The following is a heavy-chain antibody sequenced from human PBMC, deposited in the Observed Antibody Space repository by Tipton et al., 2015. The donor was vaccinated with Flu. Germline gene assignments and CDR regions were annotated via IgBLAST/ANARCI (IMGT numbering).Heavy chain of an antibody. CDR3: AKWSSSWWSFDY. CDR2: THYTDSP. CDR1: GASITGHH. J-gene: IGHJ4*02. D-gene: IGHD6-13*01. V-gene: IGHV4-59*11. Sequence: TLSLTCTVSGASITGHHWNWFRQSPGKGLEWIGYTHYTDSPKYNPSLKGRITMSVDTSKSQSSLKLSSVTAADTAVYYCAKWSSSWWSFDYWGQGALVTVSS.